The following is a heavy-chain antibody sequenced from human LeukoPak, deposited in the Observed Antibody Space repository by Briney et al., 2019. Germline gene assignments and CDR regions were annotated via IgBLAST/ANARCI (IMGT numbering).Heavy chain of an antibody. CDR1: GYTFTGYY. D-gene: IGHD3-16*01. V-gene: IGHV1-2*02. CDR2: INPNSGGT. J-gene: IGHJ6*02. Sequence: ASVTVSCKASGYTFTGYYMHWVRQAPGQGLEWMGWINPNSGGTNYAQKFQGRVTITADKSTSTAYMELSSLRSEDTAVYYCARDAVTRLGGDYYYYGMDVWGQGTTVTVSS. CDR3: ARDAVTRLGGDYYYYGMDV.